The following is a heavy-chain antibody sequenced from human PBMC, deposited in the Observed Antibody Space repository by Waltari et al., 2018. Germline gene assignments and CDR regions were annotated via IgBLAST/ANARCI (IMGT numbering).Heavy chain of an antibody. CDR3: ARIAFGGVGWPPGYFYGMDV. CDR2: ISGDNGKT. CDR1: GYTFRTYG. V-gene: IGHV1-18*01. J-gene: IGHJ6*02. D-gene: IGHD3-10*01. Sequence: QVQLLQPGGEAKQPAASVKVSCKASGYTFRTYGINWVRQAPGQGLEWMGWISGDNGKTKYAQRFQGRVTMTTDTSTSTAYMELRGLRSDDTAVYYCARIAFGGVGWPPGYFYGMDVWGQGTTVSVS.